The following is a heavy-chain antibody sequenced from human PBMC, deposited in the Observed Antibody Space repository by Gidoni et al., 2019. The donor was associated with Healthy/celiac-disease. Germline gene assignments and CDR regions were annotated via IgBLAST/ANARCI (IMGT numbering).Heavy chain of an antibody. V-gene: IGHV3-15*01. J-gene: IGHJ4*02. CDR3: TIAPARRDY. CDR2: IKSKTDGGTT. D-gene: IGHD6-6*01. CDR1: GFTFRNAG. Sequence: EVQLVESGGGMVKPGGCLRLYCAASGFTFRNAGRSGVRQAAGKGREGVGRIKSKTDGGTTDYAAPVKGRFTISRDDSKNTLDLQMNSLKTEDTAVYYCTIAPARRDYLGQGTLVTVSS.